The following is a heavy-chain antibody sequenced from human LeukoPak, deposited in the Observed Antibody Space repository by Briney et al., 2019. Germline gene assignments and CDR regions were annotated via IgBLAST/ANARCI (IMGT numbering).Heavy chain of an antibody. V-gene: IGHV4-4*02. CDR1: GGSITTTNW. Sequence: SETLSLTCGVSGGSITTTNWWSWVRQFPGQGLQWIGEVSLEGVRNYNTSLTSRVTMSLDRAKNLLSLNLNSVTAADTAVYYCARDRGGQYSSGYYYGPLFDYWGQGTLVTVSS. D-gene: IGHD3-22*01. CDR3: ARDRGGQYSSGYYYGPLFDY. CDR2: VSLEGVR. J-gene: IGHJ4*02.